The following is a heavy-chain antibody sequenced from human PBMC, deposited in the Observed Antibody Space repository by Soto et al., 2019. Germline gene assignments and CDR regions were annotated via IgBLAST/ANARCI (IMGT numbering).Heavy chain of an antibody. CDR1: GGSVSSGSYY. CDR2: IYYSGST. J-gene: IGHJ4*02. Sequence: PSETLSLTCTVSGGSVSSGSYYWSWIRQPPGKGLEWIGYIYYSGSTNYNPSLKSRVTISVDTSKNQFSLKLSSVTAADTAVYYCARGERFLEWLPNFDYWAREPWSPSPQ. D-gene: IGHD3-3*01. V-gene: IGHV4-61*01. CDR3: ARGERFLEWLPNFDY.